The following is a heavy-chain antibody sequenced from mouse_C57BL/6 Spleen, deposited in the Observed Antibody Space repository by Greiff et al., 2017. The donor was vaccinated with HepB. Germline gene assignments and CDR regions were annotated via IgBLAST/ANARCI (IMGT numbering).Heavy chain of an antibody. CDR1: GYTFTSYW. CDR2: IDPSDSYT. Sequence: QVQLQQPGAELVKPGASVKLSCKASGYTFTSYWMQWVKQRPGQGLEWIGEIDPSDSYTNYNQKFKGKATLTVDTSSSTAYMQLSSLTSEDSAVYYCARSSFSAMDYWGQGTSVTVSS. J-gene: IGHJ4*01. CDR3: ARSSFSAMDY. V-gene: IGHV1-50*01.